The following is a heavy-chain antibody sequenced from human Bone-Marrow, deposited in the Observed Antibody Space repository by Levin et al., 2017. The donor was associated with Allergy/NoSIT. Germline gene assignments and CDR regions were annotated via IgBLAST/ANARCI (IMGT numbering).Heavy chain of an antibody. Sequence: SSETLSLTCTVSGGSISSYFWSWIRQPPGKGLEWIGYMSYRGNTKYNPSLKSRVTISGDTPKNQFFLKLNSVTAADTAVYYCARQDGWFFDFWGQGALVTVAS. CDR3: ARQDGWFFDF. CDR2: MSYRGNT. CDR1: GGSISSYF. J-gene: IGHJ4*02. D-gene: IGHD2-15*01. V-gene: IGHV4-59*01.